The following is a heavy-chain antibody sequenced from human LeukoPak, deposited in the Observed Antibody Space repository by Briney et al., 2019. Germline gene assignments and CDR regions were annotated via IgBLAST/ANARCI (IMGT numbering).Heavy chain of an antibody. D-gene: IGHD2-15*01. Sequence: SETLSLTCTVSGYSISSGYYWGWIRQPPGKGLEWIGSIYHSGSTYYNPSLKSRVTISVDTSKNQFSLKLSSVTAADTAVYYCARACYCSGGSCSLLYYWGQGTLVTVSS. CDR2: IYHSGST. V-gene: IGHV4-38-2*02. CDR1: GYSISSGYY. J-gene: IGHJ4*02. CDR3: ARACYCSGGSCSLLYY.